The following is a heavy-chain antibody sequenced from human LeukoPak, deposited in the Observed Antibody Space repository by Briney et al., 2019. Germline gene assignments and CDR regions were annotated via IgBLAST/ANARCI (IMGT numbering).Heavy chain of an antibody. CDR3: TTAGRNDHLHDY. D-gene: IGHD1-14*01. Sequence: PGGSLRLSCAASGFTFSSYAMHWVRQAPGKGLEWVGRIKSKTEGETTNYAAPVKGRFTISRDDSKNTLYLQMHSLKTADTAVYYCTTAGRNDHLHDYWGQGTLVTVSS. CDR1: GFTFSSYA. J-gene: IGHJ4*02. V-gene: IGHV3-15*01. CDR2: IKSKTEGETT.